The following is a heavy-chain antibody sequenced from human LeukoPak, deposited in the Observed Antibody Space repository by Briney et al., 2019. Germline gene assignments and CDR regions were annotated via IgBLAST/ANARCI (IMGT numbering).Heavy chain of an antibody. CDR2: IYHSGST. D-gene: IGHD5-12*01. CDR3: ARGGGYASPIGY. J-gene: IGHJ4*02. Sequence: SETLSLTCTVSGGSISSGGYYWSWIRQLPGKGLEWIGYIYHSGSTNYNPSLKSRVTISVDTSKNQFSLKLSSVTAADTAVYYCARGGGYASPIGYWGQGALVTVSS. CDR1: GGSISSGGYY. V-gene: IGHV4-61*08.